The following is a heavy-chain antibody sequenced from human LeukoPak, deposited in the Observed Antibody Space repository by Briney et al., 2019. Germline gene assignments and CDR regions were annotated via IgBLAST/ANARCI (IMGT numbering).Heavy chain of an antibody. D-gene: IGHD3-10*01. V-gene: IGHV1-2*02. J-gene: IGHJ4*02. CDR3: TRDGEYGTGSYYRGSFDY. CDR1: GYSFTAFY. Sequence: ASVKVSCKASGYSFTAFYIHWVRQAPGQGLEWMGWIHPRSGDTRYAQKFQGRVTMARDTSISTVYMDLSSLGSDDTAVYYCTRDGEYGTGSYYRGSFDYWGQGILVTVSS. CDR2: IHPRSGDT.